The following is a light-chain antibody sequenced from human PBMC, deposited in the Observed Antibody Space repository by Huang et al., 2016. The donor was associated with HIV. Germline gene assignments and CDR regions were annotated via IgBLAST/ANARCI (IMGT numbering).Light chain of an antibody. CDR2: AAS. CDR3: QQGNSFPLT. Sequence: DIQMTQSPSSVSSSVGDRVTITCRASQDIGSDLAWYKHKPGKTPKVLIYAASSLESWVPIRFTGSGFGTHFALTIDSLQPEDFATYYCQQGNSFPLTFGGGTKVQI. CDR1: QDIGSD. V-gene: IGKV1-12*01. J-gene: IGKJ4*01.